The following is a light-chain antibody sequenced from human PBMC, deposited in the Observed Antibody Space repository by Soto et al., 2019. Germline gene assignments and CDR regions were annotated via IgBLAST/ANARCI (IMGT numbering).Light chain of an antibody. CDR2: DTK. CDR1: SSNIGAAYD. CDR3: QSFDSSLSADV. V-gene: IGLV1-40*01. Sequence: QSVLTQPPSVSGAPGQRVTISCTGSSSNIGAAYDVHWYQQLPGTAPRLLIYDTKSRPSGVPDRFSASRSATSVSLAIAGLQAEDEADYYCQSFDSSLSADVFGTGTKVTVL. J-gene: IGLJ1*01.